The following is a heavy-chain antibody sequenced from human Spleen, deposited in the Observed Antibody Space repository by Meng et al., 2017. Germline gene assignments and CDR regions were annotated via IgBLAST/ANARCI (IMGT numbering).Heavy chain of an antibody. Sequence: GESLKISCTASGFTVSSHYMNWVRQAPGKGLEWVSVIYSGGSTYYADSVKGRFTISRHTSKNTLYLQMNSLTPEDTAVYYCARDPCSGGSCFDPWGQGTLVTVSS. CDR1: GFTVSSHY. CDR3: ARDPCSGGSCFDP. CDR2: IYSGGST. J-gene: IGHJ5*02. V-gene: IGHV3-53*04. D-gene: IGHD2-15*01.